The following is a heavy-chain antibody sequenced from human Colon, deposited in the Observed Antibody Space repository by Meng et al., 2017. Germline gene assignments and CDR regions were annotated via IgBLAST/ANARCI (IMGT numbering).Heavy chain of an antibody. V-gene: IGHV4-4*03. D-gene: IGHD3-10*01. CDR1: GGSISSNYW. CDR3: ARRNTRNSGGGNNY. CDR2: INHGGSP. J-gene: IGHJ4*02. Sequence: GRVGESALGLVKPPGPLSLPCAVSGGSISSNYWWTWVRQPPGKGLEWIGEINHGGSPSYVPSLKRRITISVDKSNNLLSLKLNSVTAADTAMYYCARRNTRNSGGGNNYWGQGTLVTVSS.